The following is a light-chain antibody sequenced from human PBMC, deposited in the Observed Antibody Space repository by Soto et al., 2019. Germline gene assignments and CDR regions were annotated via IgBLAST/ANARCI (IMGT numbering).Light chain of an antibody. CDR3: QQWFT. V-gene: IGKV3-20*01. CDR2: GAS. CDR1: QSVSSSY. Sequence: EIVLTQSPGTLSLSPGGRATLSCRTSQSVSSSYLAWYQQRPGQAPRLLIYGASSRATGIPDRFSGSGSGTDFTLTISRLEPEDFAVYYCQQWFTFGPGTKVDIK. J-gene: IGKJ3*01.